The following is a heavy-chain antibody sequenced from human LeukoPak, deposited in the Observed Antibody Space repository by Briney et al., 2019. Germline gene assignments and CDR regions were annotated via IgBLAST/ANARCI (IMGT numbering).Heavy chain of an antibody. D-gene: IGHD5-12*01. CDR3: ARQAQIYRGSYYFDY. CDR2: IYPGDSDT. J-gene: IGHJ4*02. V-gene: IGHV5-51*01. CDR1: GYTFASYW. Sequence: GESLKISCKGSGYTFASYWIGWVRQMPRKGLEWMGVIYPGDSDTRYGPSFQGQVTISADKSITTAYLQFNSLKASDTAMYYCARQAQIYRGSYYFDYWGQGTLVTVSS.